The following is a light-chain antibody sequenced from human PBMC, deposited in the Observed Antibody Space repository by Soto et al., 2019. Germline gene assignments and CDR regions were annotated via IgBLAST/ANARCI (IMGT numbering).Light chain of an antibody. V-gene: IGKV1-5*01. CDR2: DVS. J-gene: IGKJ2*01. CDR1: QSISSW. Sequence: DIQMTQSPSTLSASVGDRVTITCRASQSISSWLAWYQQKPGKAPKLLIYDVSNLESGVPSRFSGSGSGTGFPLTVSSLQPYEFATYYCQQYNTYPYTFGQGTKLEI. CDR3: QQYNTYPYT.